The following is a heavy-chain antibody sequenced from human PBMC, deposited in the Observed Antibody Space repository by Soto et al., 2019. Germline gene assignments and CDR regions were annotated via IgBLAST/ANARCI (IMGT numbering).Heavy chain of an antibody. CDR1: GYTFTGYY. V-gene: IGHV1-2*02. CDR3: ARERYQVISNGMDV. D-gene: IGHD2-2*01. Sequence: ASVKVSCKASGYTFTGYYVHWVREAPGQGLEWMGWINPETGGTSYAQKFQGRVTLSRDTSINTAYLELSRLRFDDAAVYFCARERYQVISNGMDVWGQGTTVTVSS. CDR2: INPETGGT. J-gene: IGHJ6*02.